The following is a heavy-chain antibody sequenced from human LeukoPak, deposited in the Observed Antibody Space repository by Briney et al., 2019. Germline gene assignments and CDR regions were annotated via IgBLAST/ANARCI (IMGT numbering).Heavy chain of an antibody. CDR1: GGSFSGYY. CDR2: INHSGST. J-gene: IGHJ3*02. D-gene: IGHD6-19*01. Sequence: SEALSLTCAVYGGSFSGYYWSWIRQPPGKGLEWIGEINHSGSTNYHPSLKSRVTISVDTSKNQFSLKLSSVTAADTAVYYCARGSYSSGWYRGSAFDIWGQGTMVTVSS. V-gene: IGHV4-34*01. CDR3: ARGSYSSGWYRGSAFDI.